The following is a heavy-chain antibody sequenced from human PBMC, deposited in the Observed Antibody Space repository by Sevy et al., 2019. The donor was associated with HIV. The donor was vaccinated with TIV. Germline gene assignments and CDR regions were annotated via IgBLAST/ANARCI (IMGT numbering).Heavy chain of an antibody. Sequence: GGSLRLSCAASGFTFSAHGMHWVRQAPGKGLEWVALISYDGSDKYDADSVKGRFTIPRDNSKNTLYLQMNSLRAEDTAVYYCAKDQGAAKYYYDNSGYWDYWGQGTLVTVSS. CDR2: ISYDGSDK. CDR1: GFTFSAHG. D-gene: IGHD3-22*01. V-gene: IGHV3-30*18. CDR3: AKDQGAAKYYYDNSGYWDY. J-gene: IGHJ4*02.